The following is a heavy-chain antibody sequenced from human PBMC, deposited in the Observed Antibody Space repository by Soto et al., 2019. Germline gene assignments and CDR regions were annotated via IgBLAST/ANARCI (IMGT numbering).Heavy chain of an antibody. CDR2: FHPSAGLT. V-gene: IGHV1-46*02. CDR1: GFTFKNYL. CDR3: AKSGDQDGLHYFDWLLSD. J-gene: IGHJ4*02. D-gene: IGHD3-9*01. Sequence: QVHLVQSGAEVKEPGASVIISCKTSGFTFKNYLLHWVRQAPGQGLEWMGVFHPSAGLTSFAQKFQGRVTINGDASTTTVYMEMRSLISDDTAVYYCAKSGDQDGLHYFDWLLSDWGQGTLVTVSS.